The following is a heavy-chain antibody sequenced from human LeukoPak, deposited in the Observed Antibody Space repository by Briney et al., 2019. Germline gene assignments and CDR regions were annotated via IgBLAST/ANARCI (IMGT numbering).Heavy chain of an antibody. J-gene: IGHJ4*02. CDR2: IYASGST. D-gene: IGHD1-14*01. V-gene: IGHV4-4*07. CDR1: GGSISNYY. Sequence: SETLSLTCTVSGGSISNYYWTWIRQPAGKGLEWIGRIYASGSTNYNPSLKSRVTMSVDTSKNQFSLKLTSMTAADTAVYFCARAPLDMPINEPYHFDFWVLGTLV. CDR3: ARAPLDMPINEPYHFDF.